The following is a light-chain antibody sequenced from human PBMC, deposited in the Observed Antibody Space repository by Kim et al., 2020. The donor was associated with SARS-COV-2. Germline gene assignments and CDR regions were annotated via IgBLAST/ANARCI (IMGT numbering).Light chain of an antibody. V-gene: IGLV3-21*04. CDR2: YDS. J-gene: IGLJ2*01. CDR3: QVWDSSSDHVV. CDR1: NIGSKS. Sequence: APGKTARITCGENNIGSKSMHWYQQKPGQAPVLVIFYDSDRPSGIPERFSGSNSGNTATLTISRVEAGDEADYYCQVWDSSSDHVVFGGGTQLTVL.